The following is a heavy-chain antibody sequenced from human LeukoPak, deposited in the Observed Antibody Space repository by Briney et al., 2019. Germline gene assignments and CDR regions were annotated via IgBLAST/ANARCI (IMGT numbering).Heavy chain of an antibody. J-gene: IGHJ4*02. CDR2: IYYSGST. D-gene: IGHD3-22*01. V-gene: IGHV4-31*03. CDR1: GGXISSGGYY. Sequence: SETLSLTCTVSGGXISSGGYYWSWIRQHPGKGLEWIGYIYYSGSTYYNPSLKSRVTISVDTSKNQFSLKLSSVTAADTAVYYCARDADSSGYHFDYWGQGTLVTVSS. CDR3: ARDADSSGYHFDY.